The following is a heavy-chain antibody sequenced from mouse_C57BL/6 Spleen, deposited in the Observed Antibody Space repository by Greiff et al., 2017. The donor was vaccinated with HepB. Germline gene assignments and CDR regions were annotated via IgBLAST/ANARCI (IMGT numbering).Heavy chain of an antibody. Sequence: EVQLVEPGGGLVKPGGSLKLSCAASGFTFSSYSMSWVRQTPGKGLEWVATISDGGSNTYYTDNVKSRVTISRDNATNTLYLQLSSLKSEDTAMYYCAREDYDEAWFAYWGQGTLVTVSA. J-gene: IGHJ3*01. CDR2: ISDGGSNT. CDR3: AREDYDEAWFAY. D-gene: IGHD2-4*01. CDR1: GFTFSSYS. V-gene: IGHV5-4*01.